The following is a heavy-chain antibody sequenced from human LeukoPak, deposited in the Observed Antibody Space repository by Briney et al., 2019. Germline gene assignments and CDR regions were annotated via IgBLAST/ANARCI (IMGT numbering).Heavy chain of an antibody. CDR2: LTDSGGTT. J-gene: IGHJ3*02. Sequence: PGGSLRLSCVASGFTFSSCAMGWVRQAPGERPEWVSSLTDSGGTTYYVDSVKGRFTISRDNSKNTLYLHMNSLRAEDTAMYYCAKKRDAFDIWGQGTVVAVSS. CDR1: GFTFSSCA. CDR3: AKKRDAFDI. V-gene: IGHV3-23*01. D-gene: IGHD5-24*01.